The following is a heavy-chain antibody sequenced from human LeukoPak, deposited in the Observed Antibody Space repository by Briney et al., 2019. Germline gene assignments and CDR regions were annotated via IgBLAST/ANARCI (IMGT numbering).Heavy chain of an antibody. CDR3: ARGYYDFWRGYSSHNDY. Sequence: PSDTLSLTCAVYGGSFSGYYWSWIRQPPGKGLEWIGEINHSGSTNYNPSLKSRVTISVDTSKNQFSLKLSSVTAADTAVYYCARGYYDFWRGYSSHNDYWGQGTLVTVSS. CDR1: GGSFSGYY. J-gene: IGHJ4*02. CDR2: INHSGST. D-gene: IGHD3-3*01. V-gene: IGHV4-34*01.